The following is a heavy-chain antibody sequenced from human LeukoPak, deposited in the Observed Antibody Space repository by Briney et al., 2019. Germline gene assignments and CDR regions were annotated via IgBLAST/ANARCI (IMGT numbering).Heavy chain of an antibody. CDR2: IIPIFGTA. CDR3: ATDLIVVVPAANNDAFDI. V-gene: IGHV1-69*13. D-gene: IGHD2-2*01. Sequence: SVKVSCKASGGTFSSYAISWVRQAPGQGLEWMGGIIPIFGTANYAQKFQGRVTITADESTSTAYMELSSLRSEDTAVYYCATDLIVVVPAANNDAFDIWGQGTMVTVSS. J-gene: IGHJ3*02. CDR1: GGTFSSYA.